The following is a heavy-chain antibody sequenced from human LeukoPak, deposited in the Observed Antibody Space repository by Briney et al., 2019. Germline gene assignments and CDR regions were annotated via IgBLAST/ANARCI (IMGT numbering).Heavy chain of an antibody. CDR2: IWYDGSNK. Sequence: QPGRSLRLSCAASGFTFRSYGMHWVRQAPGKGLEWVAVIWYDGSNKYYADSVKGRFTISRDNSKNTLYLQMNSLRAEDTALYYCAKGDDYGDYGGPFDYWGQGTLVTASS. CDR1: GFTFRSYG. CDR3: AKGDDYGDYGGPFDY. V-gene: IGHV3-33*06. J-gene: IGHJ4*02. D-gene: IGHD4-17*01.